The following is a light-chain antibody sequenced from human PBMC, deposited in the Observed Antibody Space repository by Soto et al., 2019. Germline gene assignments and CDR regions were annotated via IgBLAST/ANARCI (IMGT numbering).Light chain of an antibody. CDR2: DVT. CDR1: SSDVGGYNY. Sequence: QSALTQPRSVSGSPGXXXTISCTGTSSDVGGYNYVSWYQQHPGKAPKLILYDVTKRPSGVPDRFSGSKSGNTASLTISGLQAEDEADYHCCSYAGSYFFVFGTGTKLTVL. CDR3: CSYAGSYFFV. J-gene: IGLJ1*01. V-gene: IGLV2-11*01.